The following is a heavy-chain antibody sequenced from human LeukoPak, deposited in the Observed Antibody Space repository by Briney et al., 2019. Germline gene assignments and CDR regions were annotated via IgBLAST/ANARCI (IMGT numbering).Heavy chain of an antibody. CDR3: AKISGYSPFDY. V-gene: IGHV3-30*02. J-gene: IGHJ4*02. CDR2: IRYDVSHK. D-gene: IGHD3-22*01. Sequence: GGSLRLSCAASGFIVSNYYMGWVRQTPGKGLGWVAFIRYDVSHKYYTDSVKGRFTISRDNSKNTLYLQMNNLRAEDTALYYCAKISGYSPFDYWGQGTLVTVSS. CDR1: GFIVSNYY.